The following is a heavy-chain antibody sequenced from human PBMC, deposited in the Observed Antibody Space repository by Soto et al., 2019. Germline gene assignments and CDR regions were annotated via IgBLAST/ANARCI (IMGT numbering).Heavy chain of an antibody. CDR1: GFTFSSYD. V-gene: IGHV3-13*01. CDR3: ARGSIGRSNHRSYWYFDL. J-gene: IGHJ2*01. CDR2: IGTAGDT. Sequence: PWGSLRLSCASSGFTFSSYDMHWVRQATGKGLEWVSAIGTAGDTYYPGSVKGRFTISRENAKNSLYLQMNSLRAGDTAVYYCARGSIGRSNHRSYWYFDLWGRGTLVTVSS. D-gene: IGHD2-2*01.